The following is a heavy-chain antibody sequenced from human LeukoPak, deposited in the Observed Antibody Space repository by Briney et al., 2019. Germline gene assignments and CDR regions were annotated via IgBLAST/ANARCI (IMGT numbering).Heavy chain of an antibody. D-gene: IGHD2-15*01. CDR1: GFTFTNYA. V-gene: IGHV3-23*01. Sequence: GGSLRLSCTASGFTFTNYAMSWVRQAPGKGLVWVSRINSDGSSTSYADSVKGRFTISRDNSKNTLYLQMNSLRAEDTAVYYCAKSGLNRFDYWGQGTLVTVSS. CDR2: INSDGSST. J-gene: IGHJ4*02. CDR3: AKSGLNRFDY.